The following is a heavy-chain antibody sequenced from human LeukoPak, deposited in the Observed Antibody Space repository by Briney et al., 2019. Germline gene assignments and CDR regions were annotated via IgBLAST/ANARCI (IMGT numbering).Heavy chain of an antibody. D-gene: IGHD6-19*01. J-gene: IGHJ4*02. V-gene: IGHV3-20*01. CDR2: ISWNGASA. Sequence: GGSLRLSCAASGFTFSSYSMNWVRQAPGKGLEWVSGISWNGASAGYEDSVKGRFTISRDTAKNSLYLQMNSLRAEDTALYHCARDGASGWYADYWGQGALVTVSS. CDR3: ARDGASGWYADY. CDR1: GFTFSSYS.